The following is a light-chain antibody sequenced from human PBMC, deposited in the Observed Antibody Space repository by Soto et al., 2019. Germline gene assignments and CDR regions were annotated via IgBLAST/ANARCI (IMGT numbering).Light chain of an antibody. CDR3: QQYGSSGT. Sequence: EIVLTQSAGTLSLSPGERATLSWWASQSVSRNYLAWYQQKPGQAPRLLIYGASNRATGIPDRFSGSGSGTDFTLTISRLEPEDFAVYYCQQYGSSGTFGQGTKWIS. CDR1: QSVSRNY. V-gene: IGKV3-20*01. J-gene: IGKJ1*01. CDR2: GAS.